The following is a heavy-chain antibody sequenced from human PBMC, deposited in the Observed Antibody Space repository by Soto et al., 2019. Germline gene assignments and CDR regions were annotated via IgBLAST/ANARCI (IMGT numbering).Heavy chain of an antibody. D-gene: IGHD6-13*01. J-gene: IGHJ3*02. CDR1: GYTFTGYY. Sequence: ASVKVSCKASGYTFTGYYMHWVRQAPGQGLEWMGWINPNSGGTNYAQKFQGRVTMTRGTSISTAYMELSRLRSDDTAVYYCAREARIAAAGFAFDIWGQGTMVTVSS. CDR3: AREARIAAAGFAFDI. CDR2: INPNSGGT. V-gene: IGHV1-2*02.